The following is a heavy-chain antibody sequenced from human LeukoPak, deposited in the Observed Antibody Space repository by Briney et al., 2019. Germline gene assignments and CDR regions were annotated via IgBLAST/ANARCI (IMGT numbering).Heavy chain of an antibody. J-gene: IGHJ4*02. CDR2: IYYSGST. Sequence: SETLSLTCTVSGGSISSSDYYWGWIRQPPGKELEWIGTIYYSGSTSYNPSLKSRVTISVDTSKDQFSLKLSSVTAADTAVYYCARLERTVALLYYWGQGTLVTVSS. CDR1: GGSISSSDYY. V-gene: IGHV4-39*01. CDR3: ARLERTVALLYY. D-gene: IGHD6-19*01.